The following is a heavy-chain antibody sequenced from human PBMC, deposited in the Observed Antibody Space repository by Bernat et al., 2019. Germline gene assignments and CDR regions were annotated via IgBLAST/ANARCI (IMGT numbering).Heavy chain of an antibody. CDR3: GKGVVGTSLKRSHLDY. J-gene: IGHJ4*02. CDR2: ISYDVSNK. V-gene: IGHV3-30*18. Sequence: QVQLVETGGGVVQPGRSPRLPCAASGFTFTSYGMHWVRQASGQGPEWVAVISYDVSNKYYADSVKRRFTISRDKSKSALYLQMNSLGAEDTAVYYCGKGVVGTSLKRSHLDYWGQGTLVTVSS. D-gene: IGHD6-19*01. CDR1: GFTFTSYG.